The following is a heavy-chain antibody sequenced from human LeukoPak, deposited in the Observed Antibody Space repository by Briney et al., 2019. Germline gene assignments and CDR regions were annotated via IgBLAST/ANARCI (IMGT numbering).Heavy chain of an antibody. Sequence: SETLSLTCTVSGGSISSGGYYWSWIRQHPGKGLEWIGYIYYSGSTYYNPSLKSRVTITVDTSKNQFSLKLSSVTAADTAVYYCARGGSYYDSSGYYPYYFDYWGQGTLVTVSS. J-gene: IGHJ4*02. V-gene: IGHV4-31*03. D-gene: IGHD3-22*01. CDR1: GGSISSGGYY. CDR2: IYYSGST. CDR3: ARGGSYYDSSGYYPYYFDY.